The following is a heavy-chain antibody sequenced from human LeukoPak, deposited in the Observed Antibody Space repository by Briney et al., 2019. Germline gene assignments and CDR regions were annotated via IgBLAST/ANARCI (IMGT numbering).Heavy chain of an antibody. CDR3: ARGRNQLSSMYYYYYMDV. Sequence: SETLSLTCAVYGGSFSGYYGSWIRQPPGKGLEWIGEINHIGSTNHNPSLKSRVTISVDTSKNQFSLKLSSVTAADTAVYYCARGRNQLSSMYYYYYMDVWGKGTTVTVSS. V-gene: IGHV4-34*01. J-gene: IGHJ6*03. CDR1: GGSFSGYY. CDR2: INHIGST. D-gene: IGHD2-2*01.